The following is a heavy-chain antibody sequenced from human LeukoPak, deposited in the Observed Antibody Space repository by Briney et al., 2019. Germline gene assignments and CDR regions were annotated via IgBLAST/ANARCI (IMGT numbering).Heavy chain of an antibody. J-gene: IGHJ6*02. D-gene: IGHD5-24*01. CDR1: GGSISSYY. CDR3: ARAQFYYYGMDV. CDR2: IYYSGST. Sequence: SETLSLTCTVSGGSISSYYWSWIRQPPGKGLEWIGYIYYSGSTNYNPSLKSRVTISVDTSKNQFSLELSSVTAADTAVYYCARAQFYYYGMDVWGQGTTVTVSS. V-gene: IGHV4-59*01.